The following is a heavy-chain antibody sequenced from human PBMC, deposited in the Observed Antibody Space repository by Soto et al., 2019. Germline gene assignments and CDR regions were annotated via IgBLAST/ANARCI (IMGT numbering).Heavy chain of an antibody. D-gene: IGHD1-1*01. J-gene: IGHJ4*02. Sequence: QITLKESGPTLVRPTQKLTLTCTFPGFSLTSSGMSVGWIRQPPGKALEWLALIYWDDDKHYSPSLRKRITINKDTSKNQVVLTMTNMDPVDTATYYCAHRGSVLPLLYDSWGQGTLVIVSS. CDR1: GFSLTSSGMS. V-gene: IGHV2-5*02. CDR2: IYWDDDK. CDR3: AHRGSVLPLLYDS.